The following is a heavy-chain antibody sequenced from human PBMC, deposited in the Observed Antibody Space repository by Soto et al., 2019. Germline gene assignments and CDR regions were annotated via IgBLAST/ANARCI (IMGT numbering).Heavy chain of an antibody. CDR2: IYPGDSDT. J-gene: IGHJ3*02. V-gene: IGHV5-51*01. CDR1: GKAFTSFW. Sequence: GESLKISSKISGKAFTSFWVVWVRQMPGRGLEWMGNIYPGDSDTRYTPPFQGQVTISADKSTNTAYLQWHSLQASDTALYYCAKQDDRGALEIWGQGTKVTVSS. D-gene: IGHD3-22*01. CDR3: AKQDDRGALEI.